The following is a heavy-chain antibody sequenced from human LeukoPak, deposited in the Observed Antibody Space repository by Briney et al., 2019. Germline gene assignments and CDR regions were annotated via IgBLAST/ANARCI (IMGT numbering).Heavy chain of an antibody. CDR2: ICYSGST. J-gene: IGHJ3*02. V-gene: IGHV4-59*01. Sequence: SETLSLTCTVSGGSISSYYWSWIRQPPGKGLEGSGYICYSGSTNYNPSLKSRVTISVDTSKNQFSLKLSSVTAADTAVYYCAREKYGGIWRAFDIWGQGTMVTVSS. D-gene: IGHD3-16*01. CDR3: AREKYGGIWRAFDI. CDR1: GGSISSYY.